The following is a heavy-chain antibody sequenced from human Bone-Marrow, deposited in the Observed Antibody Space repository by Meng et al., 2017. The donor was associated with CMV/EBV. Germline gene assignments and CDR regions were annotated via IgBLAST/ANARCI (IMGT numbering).Heavy chain of an antibody. CDR1: GYTFTSYG. J-gene: IGHJ6*02. V-gene: IGHV1-18*01. CDR3: ARNREDYDFWSGYTAYGMDV. Sequence: ASVKVSCKASGYTFTSYGISWVRQAPGQGLEWMGWISAYNGNTNYAQKLQGRVTMTTDTATSTANMELRSLRSDDTAVYYCARNREDYDFWSGYTAYGMDVGGQGTTVTVSS. D-gene: IGHD3-3*01. CDR2: ISAYNGNT.